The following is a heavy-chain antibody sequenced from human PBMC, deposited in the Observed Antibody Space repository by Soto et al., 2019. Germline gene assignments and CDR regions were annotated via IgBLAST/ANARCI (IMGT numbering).Heavy chain of an antibody. CDR3: AKIFRQQWLPLY. V-gene: IGHV3-23*01. CDR2: ISGSSSST. Sequence: GSLRLSCAASGFTFIIYSMNWVRQAPGKGLEWVSAISGSSSSTYYADSVKGRFTISRDNSKNTLYLQMNSLRAEDTAVYYCAKIFRQQWLPLYWGQGTLVTVSS. CDR1: GFTFIIYS. J-gene: IGHJ4*02. D-gene: IGHD6-19*01.